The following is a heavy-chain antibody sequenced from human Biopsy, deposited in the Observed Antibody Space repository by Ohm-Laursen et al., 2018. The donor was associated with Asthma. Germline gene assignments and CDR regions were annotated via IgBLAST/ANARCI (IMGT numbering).Heavy chain of an antibody. V-gene: IGHV3-15*01. CDR2: IKSKTDGGTT. Sequence: SLRLSCAAPGFTFGDYWMSWVRQAPGKGLEWVGRIKSKTDGGTTDYAAPVKGRFTISRDDSKNTLYLQMNSLKTEDTAVYYCTTGFWWTFDYWGQGTLVTVSS. CDR3: TTGFWWTFDY. J-gene: IGHJ4*02. D-gene: IGHD3-16*01. CDR1: GFTFGDYW.